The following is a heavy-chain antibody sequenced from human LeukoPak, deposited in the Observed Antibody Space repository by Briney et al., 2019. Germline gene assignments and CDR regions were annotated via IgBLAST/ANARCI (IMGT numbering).Heavy chain of an antibody. CDR1: GHPFTSYG. J-gene: IGHJ4*02. V-gene: IGHV1-18*01. CDR3: ARDYYYGSGTYLASFDY. CDR2: ISAYNANTRWISAYNTNT. D-gene: IGHD3-10*01. Sequence: ASVKVSCKASGHPFTSYGISWVRQAPGQGLEWMGWISAYNANTRWISAYNTNTNYAQKFQGRVTMTTDTSTSTAYMELRSLRSDDTAVYYCARDYYYGSGTYLASFDYWGQGTLVTVSS.